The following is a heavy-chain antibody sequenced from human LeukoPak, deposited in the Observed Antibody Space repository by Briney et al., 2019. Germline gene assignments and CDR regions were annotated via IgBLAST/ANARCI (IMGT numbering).Heavy chain of an antibody. V-gene: IGHV3-23*01. CDR2: ISGSGGST. D-gene: IGHD5-18*01. J-gene: IGHJ4*02. CDR1: GFTFSSYA. Sequence: GGSLRFSCAASGFTFSSYAMSWVRQARGEGLEGVSAISGSGGSTYYADSVKGRFTISRDNSKNTLYLQMNSLGAEDTAVYYCAKDISGVDTAMVNYWGQGTLVTVSS. CDR3: AKDISGVDTAMVNY.